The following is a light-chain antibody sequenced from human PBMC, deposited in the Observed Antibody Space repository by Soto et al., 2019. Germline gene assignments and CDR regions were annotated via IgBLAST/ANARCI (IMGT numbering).Light chain of an antibody. V-gene: IGKV1-39*01. Sequence: DIQMTQSPSSLSASVGDRVTITCRASQSISSYLNWYQQKPGKAPKVLIYVASSLQSGVPSRFSGSESGTDFTLTISSLQPEDFATYYCQQTYSTPPTFGQGTKVDVK. CDR3: QQTYSTPPT. J-gene: IGKJ1*01. CDR1: QSISSY. CDR2: VAS.